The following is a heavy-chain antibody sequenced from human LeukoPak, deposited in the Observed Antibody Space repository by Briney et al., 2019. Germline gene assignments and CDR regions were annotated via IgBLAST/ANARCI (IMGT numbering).Heavy chain of an antibody. D-gene: IGHD3-22*01. CDR3: ARDRGYYDSSGYYYTYYFDY. CDR2: FIPIFGTA. CDR1: GGTFSSYA. J-gene: IGHJ4*02. V-gene: IGHV1-69*13. Sequence: GSSVKVSCKASGGTFSSYAISWVRQAPGQGLEWMGGFIPIFGTANYAQKFQGRVTFTADESTSTAYMQLSSLRSEDTAVYYCARDRGYYDSSGYYYTYYFDYWGQGTLVTVSS.